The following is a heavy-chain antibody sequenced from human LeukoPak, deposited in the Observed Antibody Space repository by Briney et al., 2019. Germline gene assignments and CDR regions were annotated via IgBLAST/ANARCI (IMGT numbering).Heavy chain of an antibody. CDR2: IYWNDDK. CDR3: AHVLPFYDILTGYSRDAFDI. Sequence: SGPTLVNPXQTLTLTCTFSGFSLSTSGVGVGWIRQPPGKALEWLALIYWNDDKRYSPSLKSRLTITKDTSKNQVVLTMTNMDPVDTATYYCAHVLPFYDILTGYSRDAFDIWGQGTMVTVSS. CDR1: GFSLSTSGVG. J-gene: IGHJ3*02. D-gene: IGHD3-9*01. V-gene: IGHV2-5*01.